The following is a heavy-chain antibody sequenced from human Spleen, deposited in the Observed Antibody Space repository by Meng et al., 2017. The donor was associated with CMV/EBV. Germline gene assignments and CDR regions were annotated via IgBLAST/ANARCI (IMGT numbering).Heavy chain of an antibody. J-gene: IGHJ5*02. CDR2: LHPGDSNT. V-gene: IGHV5-51*01. CDR1: GYSFTSYW. CDR3: ARHGAVSPPNNWCDP. Sequence: GAEVKKTGESLKISCQGSGYSFTSYWIGWVRQMPGKGLEWMAILHPGDSNTRYSPSFQGQVTISADKSISTAYLHWSSLKASDTATYYCARHGAVSPPNNWCDPWGKGTLVTVS. D-gene: IGHD1-14*01.